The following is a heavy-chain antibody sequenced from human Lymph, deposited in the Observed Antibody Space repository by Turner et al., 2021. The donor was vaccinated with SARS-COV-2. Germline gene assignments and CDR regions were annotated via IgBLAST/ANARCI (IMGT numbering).Heavy chain of an antibody. CDR3: ATKYCSGGSCSYFDY. V-gene: IGHV4-4*02. CDR1: GCPISSSNW. CDR2: IYHSGST. J-gene: IGHJ4*02. D-gene: IGHD2-15*01. Sequence: APLQESGPGLVKPSGTLFPTLPVPGCPISSSNWWNWVRQPPGKGLEWIGEIYHSGSTNYNPSLKSRVTISVDKSKNQFSVRLSAVTAADTAVYYCATKYCSGGSCSYFDYWGQGTLVTVSS.